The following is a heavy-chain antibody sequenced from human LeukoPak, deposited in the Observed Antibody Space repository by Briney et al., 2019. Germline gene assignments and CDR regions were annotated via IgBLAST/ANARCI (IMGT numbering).Heavy chain of an antibody. D-gene: IGHD6-13*01. Sequence: GGSRRLSCAASGFTFSNAWMSWVRQAPGKGLEWVGRIKSKTDGGTTDYAAPVKGRFTISRDDSKNTLYLQMNSLKTEDTAVYYCTTSSSWSEGIDYWGQGTLVTVSS. V-gene: IGHV3-15*01. J-gene: IGHJ4*02. CDR3: TTSSSWSEGIDY. CDR2: IKSKTDGGTT. CDR1: GFTFSNAW.